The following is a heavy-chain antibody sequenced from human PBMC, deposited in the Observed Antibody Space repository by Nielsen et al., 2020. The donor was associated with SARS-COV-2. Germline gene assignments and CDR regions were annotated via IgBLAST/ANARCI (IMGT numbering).Heavy chain of an antibody. J-gene: IGHJ4*02. CDR2: ISYDGSNK. CDR1: GFTFSSYA. CDR3: AREHADWIQLWLRPTLRGVFDY. Sequence: GESLKISCAASGFTFSSYAMHWVRQAPGKGLEWVAVISYDGSNKYYADSVKGRFTISRDNSKNTLYLQMNSLRAEDTAVYYCAREHADWIQLWLRPTLRGVFDYWGQGTLVTVSS. V-gene: IGHV3-30-3*01. D-gene: IGHD5-18*01.